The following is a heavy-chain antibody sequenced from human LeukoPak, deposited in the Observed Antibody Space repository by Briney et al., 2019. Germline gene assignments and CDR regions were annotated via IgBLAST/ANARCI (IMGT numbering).Heavy chain of an antibody. D-gene: IGHD2-2*01. V-gene: IGHV3-30*18. J-gene: IGHJ3*02. CDR2: ISYDGSNK. CDR1: GFTFSSYG. CDR3: AKDGCSSTSCYGDDAFDI. Sequence: PGRSLRLSCAASGFTFSSYGMHWVRQAPGKGLEWVAVISYDGSNKYYADSVKGRFTISRDNSKNTLYLQMNSLRAEDTAVYYCAKDGCSSTSCYGDDAFDIWGQGTMVTVSS.